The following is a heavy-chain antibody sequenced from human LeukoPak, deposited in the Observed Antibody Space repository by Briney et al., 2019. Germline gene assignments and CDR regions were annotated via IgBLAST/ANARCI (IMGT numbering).Heavy chain of an antibody. CDR1: GFTFSSYW. Sequence: GRSLRLSCAASGFTFSSYWMHWVRQAPGKGLVWVSRINSDGSSTSYADSVKGRFTISRDNAKNTLYLQMNSLRAEDTAVYYCARGGRYSYASFDYWGQGTLVTVSS. J-gene: IGHJ4*02. V-gene: IGHV3-74*01. CDR2: INSDGSST. CDR3: ARGGRYSYASFDY. D-gene: IGHD5-18*01.